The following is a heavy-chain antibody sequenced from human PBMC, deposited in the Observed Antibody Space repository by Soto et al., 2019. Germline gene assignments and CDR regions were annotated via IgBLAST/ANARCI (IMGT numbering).Heavy chain of an antibody. V-gene: IGHV3-53*01. J-gene: IGHJ6*02. CDR3: ATVGKQQLVSYYYGMDV. Sequence: VGSLRLSCAASGFTVSSNYMSWVRQAPGKGLEWVSVIYSGGSTYYADSVKGRFTISRDNSKNTLYLQMNSLRAEDTAVYYCATVGKQQLVSYYYGMDVWGQGTTVTVSS. CDR2: IYSGGST. D-gene: IGHD6-13*01. CDR1: GFTVSSNY.